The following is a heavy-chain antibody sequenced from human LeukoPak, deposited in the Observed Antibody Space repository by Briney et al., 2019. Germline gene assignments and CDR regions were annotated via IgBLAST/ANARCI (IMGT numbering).Heavy chain of an antibody. CDR2: ISHDGSNK. D-gene: IGHD3-10*01. CDR1: GFSFNSYA. V-gene: IGHV3-30*03. Sequence: GGSLRLSCAASGFSFNSYAMHWVRQAPGEGLGWVAIISHDGSNKKYADSVKGRFTISKDISTKTLYLQMNSLRPEDTALYYCARDQLLWFGTLTYSFDNWGQGALVTVSS. J-gene: IGHJ4*02. CDR3: ARDQLLWFGTLTYSFDN.